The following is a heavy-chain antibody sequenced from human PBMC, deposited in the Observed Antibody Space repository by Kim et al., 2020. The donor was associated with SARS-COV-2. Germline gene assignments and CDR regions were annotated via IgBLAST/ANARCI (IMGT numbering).Heavy chain of an antibody. J-gene: IGHJ3*02. CDR2: ISGSGGST. CDR3: ANRIKVVVAATPGRDAFGI. Sequence: GGSLRLSCAASGFTFSSYAMSWVRQAPGKGLEWVSAISGSGGSTYYADSVKGRFTISRDNSKNTLYLQMNSLRAEDTAVYYCANRIKVVVAATPGRDAFGIWGQGTMVTVSS. V-gene: IGHV3-23*01. CDR1: GFTFSSYA. D-gene: IGHD2-15*01.